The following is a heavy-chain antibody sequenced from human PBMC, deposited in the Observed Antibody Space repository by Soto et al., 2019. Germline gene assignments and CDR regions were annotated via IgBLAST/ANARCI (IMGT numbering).Heavy chain of an antibody. Sequence: GGSLRLSCAASGFTFSNYAMSWVRQAPGKGLEWVSGISDSGGSTYYADSVKGRFTISRDNSKNTLYLQMNSLRAEDTAVYYCASRNYYDSSGYYYAYYFDYWGQGTLVTVSS. J-gene: IGHJ4*02. CDR3: ASRNYYDSSGYYYAYYFDY. CDR2: ISDSGGST. CDR1: GFTFSNYA. D-gene: IGHD3-22*01. V-gene: IGHV3-23*01.